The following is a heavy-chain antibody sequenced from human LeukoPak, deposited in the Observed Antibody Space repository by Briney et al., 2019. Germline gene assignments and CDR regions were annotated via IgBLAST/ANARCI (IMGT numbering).Heavy chain of an antibody. CDR2: IWYDGSNK. V-gene: IGHV3-33*01. CDR3: ARDAPSSYGYYPDY. J-gene: IGHJ4*02. Sequence: GGSLRLSCAASGFTFSSYGMHWVRRAPGKGLEWVAVIWYDGSNKYYADSMKGRFTISRDNSKNTLYLQMNSLRAEDAAVYYCARDAPSSYGYYPDYWGQGTLVTVSS. D-gene: IGHD5-18*01. CDR1: GFTFSSYG.